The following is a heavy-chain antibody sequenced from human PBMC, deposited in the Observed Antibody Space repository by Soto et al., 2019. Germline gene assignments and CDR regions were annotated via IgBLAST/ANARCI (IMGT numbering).Heavy chain of an antibody. CDR1: GYSFTSYW. J-gene: IGHJ6*03. D-gene: IGHD1-1*01. CDR2: IYPGDSDT. V-gene: IGHV5-51*01. Sequence: PGESLKISCKGSGYSFTSYWIGWVRQMPGKGLEWMGIIYPGDSDTRYSPSFQGQVTISADKSISTAYLQWSSLKASDTAMYYCARHEVNWKNSYYYYMDVWGKGTTVTVSS. CDR3: ARHEVNWKNSYYYYMDV.